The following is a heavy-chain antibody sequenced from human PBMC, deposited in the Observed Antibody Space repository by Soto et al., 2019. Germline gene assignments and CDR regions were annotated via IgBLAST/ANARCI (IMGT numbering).Heavy chain of an antibody. CDR1: GFTFSSYG. V-gene: IGHV3-30*18. CDR2: ISYDGINK. D-gene: IGHD1-1*01. CDR3: AKSVYNWNDGFFDY. Sequence: QVQLVESGGGVVQPGRSLRLSCAASGFTFSSYGMHWVRQAPGKGLEWVAVISYDGINKYYADSVKGRFTISRDNSKNGLYLQMNSLRAEDTAVYYCAKSVYNWNDGFFDYWGQGTLVTVSS. J-gene: IGHJ4*02.